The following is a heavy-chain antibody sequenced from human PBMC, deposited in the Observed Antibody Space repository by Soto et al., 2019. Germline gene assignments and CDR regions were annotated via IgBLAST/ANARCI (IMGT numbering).Heavy chain of an antibody. CDR2: ISYDGSNK. D-gene: IGHD3-22*01. J-gene: IGHJ6*02. V-gene: IGHV3-30-3*01. Sequence: GGSLRLSCAASGFTFSSYAMHWVRQAPGKGLEWVAVISYDGSNKYYADSVKGRFTISRDNSKNTLYLQMNSLRAEDTAVYYCARAQDANYYDRDYYYYGMDVWGQGTTVTVSS. CDR3: ARAQDANYYDRDYYYYGMDV. CDR1: GFTFSSYA.